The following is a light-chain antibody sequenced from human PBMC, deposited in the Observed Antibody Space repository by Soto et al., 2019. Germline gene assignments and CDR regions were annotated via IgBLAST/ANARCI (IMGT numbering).Light chain of an antibody. CDR1: QSVSFY. CDR3: QQRSNWPRT. J-gene: IGKJ3*01. Sequence: EIVLTQSPATLSLSPGERATLSCRASQSVSFYLAWYQQKPGQPPRLLIYDASNRAPGIPARFSGRGSGTDFTLTISSLEPEDFAVYYCQQRSNWPRTFGPGTKVDIK. V-gene: IGKV3-11*01. CDR2: DAS.